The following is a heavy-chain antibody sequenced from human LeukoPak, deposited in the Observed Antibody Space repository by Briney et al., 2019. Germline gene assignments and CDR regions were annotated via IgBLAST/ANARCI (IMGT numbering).Heavy chain of an antibody. CDR3: AREGLAAAGRRDHYYYGMDV. Sequence: GGSLGLSCAASGFTVSSNYMSWVRQAPGKGLEWVSVVYSGGSTYYADSVKGRFTISRDNSKNTLYLQMNSLRAEDTAVYYCAREGLAAAGRRDHYYYGMDVWGQGTTVTVSS. V-gene: IGHV3-66*01. J-gene: IGHJ6*02. CDR1: GFTVSSNY. D-gene: IGHD6-13*01. CDR2: VYSGGST.